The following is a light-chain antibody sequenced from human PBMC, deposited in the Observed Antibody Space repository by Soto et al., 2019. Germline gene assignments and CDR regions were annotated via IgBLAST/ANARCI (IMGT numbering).Light chain of an antibody. Sequence: IRMTQSPSTLSASVGDRVTITCRASQSISSWLAWYQQKPGKAPKLLIYDASSLESGVPSRFSGSGSGTEFTLTISSLQPDDFATYYCQQYNSYSWTCGQGTKVEIK. V-gene: IGKV1-5*01. CDR2: DAS. J-gene: IGKJ1*01. CDR3: QQYNSYSWT. CDR1: QSISSW.